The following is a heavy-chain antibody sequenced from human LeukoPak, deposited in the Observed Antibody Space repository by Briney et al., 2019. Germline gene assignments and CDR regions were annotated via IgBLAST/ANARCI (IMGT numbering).Heavy chain of an antibody. D-gene: IGHD5-12*01. V-gene: IGHV3-48*01. CDR1: GFAFSTYS. Sequence: GGSLRLSCAASGFAFSTYSMNWVRQAPGNGLEWVSSISSSAATIHYADSVKGRFTTSRDNVRNTLYLQMNSLRVEDTAVYYCARDRGRGYDWDYYFYGMDVWGQGTTVTVSS. J-gene: IGHJ6*02. CDR3: ARDRGRGYDWDYYFYGMDV. CDR2: ISSSAATI.